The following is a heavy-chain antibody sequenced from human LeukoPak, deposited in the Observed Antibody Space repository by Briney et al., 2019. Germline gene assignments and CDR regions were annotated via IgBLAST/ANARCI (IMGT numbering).Heavy chain of an antibody. V-gene: IGHV1-2*02. J-gene: IGHJ3*02. D-gene: IGHD6-19*01. Sequence: ASVKVSCKASGYTFTGYYMHWVRQAPGQGLEWMGWINPNSGGTNYAQKFQGRVTMTRDTSISTAYMELSRLRSDDTAVYYCARDRPSCSSGLRALEAFDIWGQGTMVTVSS. CDR3: ARDRPSCSSGLRALEAFDI. CDR1: GYTFTGYY. CDR2: INPNSGGT.